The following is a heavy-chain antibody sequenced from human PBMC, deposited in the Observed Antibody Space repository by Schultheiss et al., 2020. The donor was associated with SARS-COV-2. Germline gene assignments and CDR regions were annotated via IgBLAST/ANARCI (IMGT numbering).Heavy chain of an antibody. CDR3: ARDHTIFGVVIIRYYGMDV. J-gene: IGHJ6*02. D-gene: IGHD3-3*01. CDR1: GYTFTGYY. Sequence: ASVKVSCKASGYTFTGYYMHWVRQAPGQGLEWMGWINPNSGGTNYAQKFQARVTMTRDTSISTAYMELSRLRSDDTAVYYCARDHTIFGVVIIRYYGMDVWGQGTTVTVSS. V-gene: IGHV1-2*02. CDR2: INPNSGGT.